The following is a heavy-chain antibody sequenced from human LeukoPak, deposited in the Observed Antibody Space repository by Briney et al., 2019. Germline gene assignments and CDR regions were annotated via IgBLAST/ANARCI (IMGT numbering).Heavy chain of an antibody. Sequence: GGSLRLSCAASGFTFSSYAMPWVRQAPGKGLEWVAVISYDGSNKYYADSVKGRFTISRDNSKNTLYLQMNSLRAEDTAVYYCARAFGYSYGPEGDYWGQGTLVTVSS. CDR2: ISYDGSNK. J-gene: IGHJ4*02. CDR3: ARAFGYSYGPEGDY. D-gene: IGHD5-18*01. V-gene: IGHV3-30-3*01. CDR1: GFTFSSYA.